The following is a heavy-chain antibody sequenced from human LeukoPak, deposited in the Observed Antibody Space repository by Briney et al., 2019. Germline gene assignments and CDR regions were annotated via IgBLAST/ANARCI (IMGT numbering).Heavy chain of an antibody. CDR3: ARGWGMVATIYFDY. J-gene: IGHJ4*02. CDR2: INHSGST. Sequence: KPSETLSLTCAVYGGSFSGYYWSWIRQPPGKGLEWIGEINHSGSTNYNPSLKSRVTISVDTSKNQFSLKLSSVTAADTAVYYWARGWGMVATIYFDYWAQGPLVTVP. CDR1: GGSFSGYY. V-gene: IGHV4-34*01. D-gene: IGHD5-12*01.